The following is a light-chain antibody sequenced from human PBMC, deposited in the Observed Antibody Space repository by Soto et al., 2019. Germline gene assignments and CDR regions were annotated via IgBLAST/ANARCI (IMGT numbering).Light chain of an antibody. J-gene: IGKJ1*01. Sequence: EIVLTQSPDTLSLSPGERATLSCRASQSVVNNLAWYQQKVGQVPSLLIYLASSRPAGVPERFGGRGSGTDFNLTISRLDPESGALSYCQHDGSSPWTSGRGTQVDI. CDR1: QSVVNN. CDR2: LAS. V-gene: IGKV3-20*01. CDR3: QHDGSSPWT.